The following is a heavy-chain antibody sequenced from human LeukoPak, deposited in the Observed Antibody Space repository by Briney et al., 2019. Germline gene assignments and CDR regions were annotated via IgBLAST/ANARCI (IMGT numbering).Heavy chain of an antibody. V-gene: IGHV4-39*07. CDR2: IYYSGST. CDR1: GGSISSSSYY. J-gene: IGHJ5*02. Sequence: SETLSLTCTVSGGSISSSSYYWGWIRQPPGKGLGGMGGIYYSGSTYYNPSLKSRVTISVDTSKNQFSLKLSSVTAADTAVYYCARDLYYDILTGPTLFDPWGQGTLVAVSS. CDR3: ARDLYYDILTGPTLFDP. D-gene: IGHD3-9*01.